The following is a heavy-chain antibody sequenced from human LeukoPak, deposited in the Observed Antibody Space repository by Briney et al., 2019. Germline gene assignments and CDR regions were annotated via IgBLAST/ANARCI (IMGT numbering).Heavy chain of an antibody. CDR2: IYYSGST. Sequence: PSETLSLTCTVSGGSISSYYWSWIRQPPGKGLEWIGYIYYSGSTNYNPSLKGRVTISVDTSKNQFSLKLSSVTAADTAVYYCARQTGSGLFILPGGQGTLVTVSS. CDR3: ARQTGSGLFILP. CDR1: GGSISSYY. J-gene: IGHJ4*02. D-gene: IGHD3/OR15-3a*01. V-gene: IGHV4-59*01.